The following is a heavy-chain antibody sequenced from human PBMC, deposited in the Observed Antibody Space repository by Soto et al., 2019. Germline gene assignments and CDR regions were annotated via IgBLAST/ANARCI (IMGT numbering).Heavy chain of an antibody. CDR3: ARAVAGDPPDY. CDR2: MFYSGTA. CDR1: GASISRGGYS. Sequence: SETLSLTCTVSGASISRGGYSWSWFRQHPGKGLEGIGYMFYSGTAHYNPSLQSRVTFSLGSFNNHFSLNLTSVTVADSAVYYCARAVAGDPPDYWGPGTLVTVSS. J-gene: IGHJ4*02. V-gene: IGHV4-31*03.